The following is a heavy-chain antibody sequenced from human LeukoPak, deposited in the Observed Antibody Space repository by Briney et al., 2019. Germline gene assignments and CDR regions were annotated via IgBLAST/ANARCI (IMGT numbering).Heavy chain of an antibody. CDR1: GGSISSSSHY. V-gene: IGHV4-31*03. J-gene: IGHJ4*02. CDR3: ARANWNYPLYYFDY. CDR2: IFYSGST. Sequence: SETLSLTCSVSGGSISSSSHYWGWIRQHPGKGLEWIGHIFYSGSTYYNPSLKSRVSISVDTSKNQLSLKLSSMSAADTAVYYCARANWNYPLYYFDYWGQGTLVTVSS. D-gene: IGHD1-7*01.